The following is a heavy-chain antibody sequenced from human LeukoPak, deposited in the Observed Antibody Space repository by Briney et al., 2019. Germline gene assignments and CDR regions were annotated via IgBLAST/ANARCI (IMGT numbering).Heavy chain of an antibody. Sequence: GASVKVSCKASGGTFSSYAINWVRQAPGQGPEWMAGIIPIFGRANYAQKFQGRVTMTTDESTSTAYMELSSLRSDDTAVYYCARVFARSGEISGSYFYYWGQGTLVTVSS. J-gene: IGHJ4*02. CDR1: GGTFSSYA. D-gene: IGHD1-26*01. CDR3: ARVFARSGEISGSYFYY. V-gene: IGHV1-69*05. CDR2: IIPIFGRA.